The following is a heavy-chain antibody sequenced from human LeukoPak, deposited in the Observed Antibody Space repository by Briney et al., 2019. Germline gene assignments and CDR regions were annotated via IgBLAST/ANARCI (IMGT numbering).Heavy chain of an antibody. D-gene: IGHD7-27*01. V-gene: IGHV4-39*07. CDR1: GGSISSSSYY. J-gene: IGHJ4*02. CDR3: ARVSELGAPGYFDY. CDR2: IYYSGST. Sequence: PSETLSLTCTVSGGSISSSSYYWGWIRQPPGKGLEWIGSIYYSGSTYYNPSLKSRVTISVDTSKNQFSLKLSSVTAADTAVYYCARVSELGAPGYFDYWGQGTLVTVSS.